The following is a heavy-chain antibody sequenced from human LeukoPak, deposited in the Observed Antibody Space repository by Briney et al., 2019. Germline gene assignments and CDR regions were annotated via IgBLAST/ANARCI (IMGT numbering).Heavy chain of an antibody. Sequence: SETLSLTCTVSGYSISSGYYWGWIRQPPGKGLEWIGSIFYSGSTYYSPSLKSRVTISLDTSRNQFSLKLNSVTAADTAVYYCAKSNGYGLVDIWGQGTMVTVSS. CDR3: AKSNGYGLVDI. J-gene: IGHJ3*02. CDR1: GYSISSGYY. D-gene: IGHD3-10*01. CDR2: IFYSGST. V-gene: IGHV4-38-2*02.